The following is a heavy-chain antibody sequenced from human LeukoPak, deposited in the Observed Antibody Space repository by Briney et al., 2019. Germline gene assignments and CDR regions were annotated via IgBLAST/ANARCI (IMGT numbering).Heavy chain of an antibody. CDR2: IKQDGSDK. Sequence: LRLSXAASGFTFSSYWMSWVRQAPGKGLEWVANIKQDGSDKYYVDSVKGRFTISRDNAKNSLYLQMNSLRAEDTAVYYCAKDPYRVIVATGNYLDPWGQGTLVTVSS. D-gene: IGHD2-21*01. CDR3: AKDPYRVIVATGNYLDP. CDR1: GFTFSSYW. V-gene: IGHV3-7*03. J-gene: IGHJ5*02.